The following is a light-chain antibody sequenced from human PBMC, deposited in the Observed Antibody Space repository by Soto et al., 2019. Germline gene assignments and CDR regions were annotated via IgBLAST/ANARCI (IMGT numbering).Light chain of an antibody. CDR1: QSVSSN. J-gene: IGKJ5*01. CDR3: QQYNNWPPT. V-gene: IGKV3D-15*01. Sequence: EVVMTQSPATLSVSPGERATLSCRASQSVSSNLGWYQQKPGQAPRLLIYGASTRATGIPARFSGSGSGTEFTLTISSLQSEDFVVYYCQQYNNWPPTFGQGTRLEIK. CDR2: GAS.